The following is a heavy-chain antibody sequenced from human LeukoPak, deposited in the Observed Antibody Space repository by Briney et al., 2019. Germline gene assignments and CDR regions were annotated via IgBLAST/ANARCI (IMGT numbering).Heavy chain of an antibody. CDR1: EYTFTDYD. J-gene: IGHJ3*02. Sequence: ASVKVSCKASEYTFTDYDMHWVRQAPGQGLEWMGWINPNSGGTNYAQNFQGRVTMTRDTSISTAYMELSRLRSDDTALYYCARASGRYSDAFDIWGQGTVVTVSS. V-gene: IGHV1-2*02. CDR3: ARASGRYSDAFDI. CDR2: INPNSGGT. D-gene: IGHD1-26*01.